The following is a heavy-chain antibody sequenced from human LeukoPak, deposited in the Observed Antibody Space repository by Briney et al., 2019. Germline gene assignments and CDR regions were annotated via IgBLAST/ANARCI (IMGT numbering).Heavy chain of an antibody. Sequence: ASVKVSCKASGYTFTSYGISWVRQAPRQGLEWMGWISAYNGNTNYAQKLQGRVTMTTDTSTSTAYMELRSLRSDDTAVYYCAILSYYYYYGMDVWGQGTTVTVSS. CDR1: GYTFTSYG. CDR3: AILSYYYYYGMDV. J-gene: IGHJ6*02. CDR2: ISAYNGNT. V-gene: IGHV1-18*01.